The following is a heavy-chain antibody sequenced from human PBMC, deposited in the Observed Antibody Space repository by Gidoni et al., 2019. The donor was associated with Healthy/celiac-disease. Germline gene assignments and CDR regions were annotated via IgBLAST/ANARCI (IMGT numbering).Heavy chain of an antibody. J-gene: IGHJ4*02. Sequence: EVQLLESGGGLVQPGGSLRLSCAASGFTFSSYAMSWVRQAPGKGLEWVSAISGSGGSTYYADSVKGRFTISRDNSKNTLYLQMNSLRAEDTAVYYCAKALPFDYSGYDSFDYWGQGTLVTVSS. CDR1: GFTFSSYA. V-gene: IGHV3-23*01. CDR2: ISGSGGST. D-gene: IGHD5-12*01. CDR3: AKALPFDYSGYDSFDY.